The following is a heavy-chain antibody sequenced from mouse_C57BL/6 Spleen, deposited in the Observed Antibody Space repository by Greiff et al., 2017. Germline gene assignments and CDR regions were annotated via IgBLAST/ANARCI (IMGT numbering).Heavy chain of an antibody. V-gene: IGHV1-4*01. J-gene: IGHJ1*03. CDR1: GYTFTSYT. CDR3: ARTDSRHWYYDV. D-gene: IGHD1-1*01. Sequence: QVQLQQSGAELARPGASVKMSCKASGYTFTSYTMHWVKQRPGQGLEWIGYINPSSGYTKYNQKFKDKATLTADKSSSTAYMQLSSLTSEDSAVYYCARTDSRHWYYDVWGTGTTVTVSS. CDR2: INPSSGYT.